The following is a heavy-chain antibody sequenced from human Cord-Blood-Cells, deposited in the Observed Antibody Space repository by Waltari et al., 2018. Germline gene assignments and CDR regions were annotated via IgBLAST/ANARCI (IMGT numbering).Heavy chain of an antibody. CDR2: IIPIFGTA. CDR3: ARYIVATMVLDY. J-gene: IGHJ4*02. CDR1: GGTFSSYA. D-gene: IGHD5-12*01. Sequence: QVQLVQSGAEVKKPGSSVKVSCKASGGTFSSYAISWVRQAPGQGLEWMGGIIPIFGTAHYAQKFQGRVTITADESTSTADMELSSLRSEDTAVYYCARYIVATMVLDYWGQGTLVTVSS. V-gene: IGHV1-69*01.